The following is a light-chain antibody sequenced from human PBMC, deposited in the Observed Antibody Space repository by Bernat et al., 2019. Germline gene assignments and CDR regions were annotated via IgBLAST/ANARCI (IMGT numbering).Light chain of an antibody. CDR1: QSIGNN. Sequence: TLKEKVTITCQASQSIGNNLHWYQQKPDQSPKLLIKFASPSISGVPSRFSGSGSGTAFTLMINSMEAEDAATYFCQQSSSFPLTFGGGTKVESK. V-gene: IGKV6-21*02. J-gene: IGKJ4*01. CDR2: FAS. CDR3: QQSSSFPLT.